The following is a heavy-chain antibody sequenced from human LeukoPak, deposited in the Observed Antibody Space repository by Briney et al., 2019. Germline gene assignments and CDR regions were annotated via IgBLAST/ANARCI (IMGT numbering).Heavy chain of an antibody. CDR2: IYTSGST. CDR3: ARAYSSGWYGDY. J-gene: IGHJ4*02. Sequence: SQTLSLTCTVSGGSISSGSYYWSWIRQPAGKGLEWIGRIYTSGSTNYNPSLKSRVTISVDTSKNQFSLKLSSVTAADTAVYYCARAYSSGWYGDYWGQGTLVTVSS. V-gene: IGHV4-61*02. D-gene: IGHD6-19*01. CDR1: GGSISSGSYY.